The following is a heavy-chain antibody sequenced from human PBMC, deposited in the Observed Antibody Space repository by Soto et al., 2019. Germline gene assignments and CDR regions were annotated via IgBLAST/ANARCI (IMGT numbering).Heavy chain of an antibody. Sequence: QVQLVQSGAEVKKPGSSVKVSCKASGGTFSSYAISWVRQAPGQGLEWMGGIIPIFGTANYAQKFKGRVTITADESTSTAYMGLSSLRSEDTAVYYCARAGYGDYRVGFDIWGQGTMVTVSS. V-gene: IGHV1-69*01. CDR2: IIPIFGTA. D-gene: IGHD4-17*01. CDR3: ARAGYGDYRVGFDI. J-gene: IGHJ3*02. CDR1: GGTFSSYA.